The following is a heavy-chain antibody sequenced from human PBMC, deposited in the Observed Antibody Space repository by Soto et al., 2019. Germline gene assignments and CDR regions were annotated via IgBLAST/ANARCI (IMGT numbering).Heavy chain of an antibody. J-gene: IGHJ4*02. CDR3: ARGGFADYGGKSSPYYFDY. V-gene: IGHV1-69*13. CDR1: GGTFSSYA. CDR2: IIPIFGTA. Sequence: GASVKVSCKASGGTFSSYAISWVRQAPGQGLEWMGGIIPIFGTANYAQKFQDRVTITADESTSTAYMELSSLRSEDTAVYYCARGGFADYGGKSSPYYFDYWGQGTLVTVSS. D-gene: IGHD4-17*01.